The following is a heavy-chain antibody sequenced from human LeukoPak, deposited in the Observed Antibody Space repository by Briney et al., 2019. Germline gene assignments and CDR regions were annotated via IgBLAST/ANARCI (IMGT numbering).Heavy chain of an antibody. V-gene: IGHV4-34*01. CDR1: GGSFSGYY. D-gene: IGHD3-10*01. CDR3: ARQLHYYYGSGSYYNRFNY. Sequence: SETLSLTCAVYGGSFSGYYWSWLRQPPGKGLEWIGEINHSGSTNYNPSLKSRVTISVDTSKNQFSLKLSSVTAADTAVYYCARQLHYYYGSGSYYNRFNYWGQGTLVTVSS. CDR2: INHSGST. J-gene: IGHJ4*02.